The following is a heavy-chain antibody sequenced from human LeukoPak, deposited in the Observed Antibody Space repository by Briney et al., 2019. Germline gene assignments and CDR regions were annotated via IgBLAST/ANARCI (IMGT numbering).Heavy chain of an antibody. J-gene: IGHJ4*02. CDR2: IKQDGSEK. CDR3: ARWVRGTFDY. D-gene: IGHD1-26*01. Sequence: GGSLRLSCAASGFTLGGYWMSWVRQAPGKGLEWVANIKQDGSEKYYVDSVKGRFTISRDNAKNSLYLQMNSLRAEDTAVYYCARWVRGTFDYWGQGTLVTVSS. CDR1: GFTLGGYW. V-gene: IGHV3-7*01.